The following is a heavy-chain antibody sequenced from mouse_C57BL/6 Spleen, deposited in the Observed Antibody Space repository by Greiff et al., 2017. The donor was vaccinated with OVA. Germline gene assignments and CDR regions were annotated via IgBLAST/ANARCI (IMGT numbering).Heavy chain of an antibody. CDR3: AREGYDYDERVWFAY. D-gene: IGHD2-4*01. CDR2: IDPSDSYT. CDR1: GYTFTSYW. V-gene: IGHV1-50*01. J-gene: IGHJ3*01. Sequence: VQLQQPGAELVKPGASVKLSCKASGYTFTSYWMQWVKQRPGQGLEWIGEIDPSDSYTNYNKKFKGKATLTVDTSSSTAYMQLSSLTSEDSAVYYCAREGYDYDERVWFAYWGQGTLVTVSA.